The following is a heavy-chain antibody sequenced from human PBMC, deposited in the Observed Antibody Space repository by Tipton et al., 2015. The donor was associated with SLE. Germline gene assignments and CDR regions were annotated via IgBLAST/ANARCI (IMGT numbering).Heavy chain of an antibody. CDR3: AKVSMVVTPGYFDY. V-gene: IGHV3-48*03. D-gene: IGHD4-23*01. CDR2: ISSSGSTI. J-gene: IGHJ4*02. CDR1: GFTFSSYE. Sequence: SLRLSCAASGFTFSSYEMNWVRQAPWKGLEWVSYISSSGSTIYYADSVKGRFTISRDNAKNSLYLQMNSLRAEDTALYYCAKVSMVVTPGYFDYWGQGTLVTVSS.